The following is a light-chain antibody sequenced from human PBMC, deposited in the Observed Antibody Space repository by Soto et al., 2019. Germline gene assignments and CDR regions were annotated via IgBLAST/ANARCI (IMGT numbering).Light chain of an antibody. CDR1: QSVLYTAINKNY. V-gene: IGKV4-1*01. Sequence: DTVMTQSPDSLTVSLGERATINCKSSQSVLYTAINKNYLAWYQQKPGQAPRLLIYDASNRATGIPARFSGSGSGTEFTLAISSLQSEDFAVYYCQHYYNWPPWTFGQGTKVDIK. J-gene: IGKJ1*01. CDR3: QHYYNWPPWT. CDR2: DAS.